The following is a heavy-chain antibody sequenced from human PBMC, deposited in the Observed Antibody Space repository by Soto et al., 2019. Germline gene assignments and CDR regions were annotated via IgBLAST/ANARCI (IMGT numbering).Heavy chain of an antibody. CDR3: ARSAPFYYDFWSGPKNGYWFDP. V-gene: IGHV1-2*02. J-gene: IGHJ5*02. CDR2: INPNSGGT. D-gene: IGHD3-3*01. CDR1: GYTFTGYY. Sequence: ASVKVSCKASGYTFTGYYMHWVRQAPGQGLEWMGWINPNSGGTNYAQKFQGRVTMTRDTSISTAYMELSRLRSDDTAVYYCARSAPFYYDFWSGPKNGYWFDPWGQGTLVTVSS.